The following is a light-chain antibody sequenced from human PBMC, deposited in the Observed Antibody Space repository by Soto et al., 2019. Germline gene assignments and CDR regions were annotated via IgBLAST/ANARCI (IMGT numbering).Light chain of an antibody. CDR3: SSYASSSSPYVV. Sequence: ALTQPASVSGSPGQSITISCTGTSSDVGGYNYVSWYQQHPGMAPKLMIYAVSNRPSGVSNRFSGSKSGNTASLTISGLQAEDEAHYYCSSYASSSSPYVVFGGGTKLTVL. V-gene: IGLV2-14*01. CDR2: AVS. J-gene: IGLJ2*01. CDR1: SSDVGGYNY.